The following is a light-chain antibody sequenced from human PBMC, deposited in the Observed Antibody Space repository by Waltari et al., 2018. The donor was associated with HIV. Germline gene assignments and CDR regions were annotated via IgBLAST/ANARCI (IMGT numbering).Light chain of an antibody. V-gene: IGLV1-51*01. CDR2: DNE. J-gene: IGLJ1*01. CDR3: GTWDSSLSLYV. Sequence: QSVLTQPPSVSAAPGQRVTISCSGGNSNLGNNYVSWYQQLPGRAPQLLIYDNEKRPSGIPDRFSASKAGMSATLGIASLQIVDEADYYCGTWDSSLSLYVFGTGTTVAVL. CDR1: NSNLGNNY.